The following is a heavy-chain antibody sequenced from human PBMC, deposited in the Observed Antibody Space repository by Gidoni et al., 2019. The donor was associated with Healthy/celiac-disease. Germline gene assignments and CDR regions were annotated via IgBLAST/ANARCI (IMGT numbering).Heavy chain of an antibody. J-gene: IGHJ5*02. D-gene: IGHD4-4*01. CDR3: ARKPTVTTLPPLDWFDP. Sequence: EVQLVESGGGLVQPGGSLVLSCAASGFPFSSYWMSWVRQAPGKGLEWVANIKQDGSEKYYVDSVKGRFTISRDNAKNSLYLQMNSLRAEDTAVYYCARKPTVTTLPPLDWFDPWGQGTLVTVSS. CDR1: GFPFSSYW. V-gene: IGHV3-7*01. CDR2: IKQDGSEK.